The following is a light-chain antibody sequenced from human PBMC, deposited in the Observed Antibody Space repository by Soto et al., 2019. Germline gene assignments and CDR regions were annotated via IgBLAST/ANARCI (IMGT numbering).Light chain of an antibody. V-gene: IGLV2-23*02. CDR1: NSDVGSYNL. Sequence: QSVLTQPDSVSGSPRQSITISCTGTNSDVGSYNLVSWFQQHPGKAPKLVIYEVTKRPSGVSDRFSGSKSGNTASLTISGLQAEDEADYYCFSYAGDSVYVFGTGTKVTVL. CDR3: FSYAGDSVYV. CDR2: EVT. J-gene: IGLJ1*01.